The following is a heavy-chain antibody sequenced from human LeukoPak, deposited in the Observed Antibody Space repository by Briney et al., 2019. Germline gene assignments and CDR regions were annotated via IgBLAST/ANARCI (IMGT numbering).Heavy chain of an antibody. CDR2: ISWNSGSI. J-gene: IGHJ4*02. CDR1: GFTFDDYA. D-gene: IGHD4-17*01. V-gene: IGHV3-9*01. Sequence: SLRLSCAASGFTFDDYAMHWVRQAPGKGLEWVSGISWNSGSIGYADSVKGRFTISRDNSKNTLYLQMNSLRAEDTALYYCAKGPLTTVANWGQGTLVTVSS. CDR3: AKGPLTTVAN.